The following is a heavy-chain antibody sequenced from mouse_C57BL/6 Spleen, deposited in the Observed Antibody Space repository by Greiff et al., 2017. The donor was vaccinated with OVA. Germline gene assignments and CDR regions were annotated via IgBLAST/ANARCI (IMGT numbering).Heavy chain of an antibody. J-gene: IGHJ4*01. D-gene: IGHD1-1*01. CDR1: GYTFTSYW. CDR2: IDPSDSYT. Sequence: VQLQQPGAELVKPGASVKLSCKASGYTFTSYWMQWVKQRPGQGLEWIGEIDPSDSYTNYNQKFKGKATLTVDTSSSTAYMQLSSLTSEDSAVYYCAIAPGSSYAMDYWGQGTSVTVSS. CDR3: AIAPGSSYAMDY. V-gene: IGHV1-50*01.